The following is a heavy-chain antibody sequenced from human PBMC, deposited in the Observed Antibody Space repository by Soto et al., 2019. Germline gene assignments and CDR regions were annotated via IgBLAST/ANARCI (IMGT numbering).Heavy chain of an antibody. J-gene: IGHJ4*02. D-gene: IGHD2-8*01. CDR1: GDSISSDNYY. Sequence: QLQLQESGPGLVKPSETLSLTCTVSGDSISSDNYYCGWIRQPPGKGLEWIGSIYYTGSTYYNPSPKSRVTMSVDTSESPFSLNLSSVTAADTAVYYCARHPGYAVPTVYATHYFNYWGQGILVTVST. CDR3: ARHPGYAVPTVYATHYFNY. CDR2: IYYTGST. V-gene: IGHV4-39*01.